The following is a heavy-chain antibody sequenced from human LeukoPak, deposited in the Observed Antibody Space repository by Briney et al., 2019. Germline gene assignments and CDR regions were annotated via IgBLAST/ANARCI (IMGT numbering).Heavy chain of an antibody. CDR2: IDNAGSIT. Sequence: GGSLRLSCAASGFTFSNYWIHWVRQAPGKGLVWVSRIDNAGSITTYADSVKGRFTISRDNAENTLYLQMNSLRVEDTAVYYCASDFKDLDAFDIWGQGTMVTVSS. V-gene: IGHV3-74*03. CDR1: GFTFSNYW. J-gene: IGHJ3*02. CDR3: ASDFKDLDAFDI.